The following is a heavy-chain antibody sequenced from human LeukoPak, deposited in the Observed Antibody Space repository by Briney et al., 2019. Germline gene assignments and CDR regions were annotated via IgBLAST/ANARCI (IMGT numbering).Heavy chain of an antibody. V-gene: IGHV4-59*01. J-gene: IGHJ4*02. CDR3: ARKGWNDDYFEY. CDR1: GGSISRYY. Sequence: SETLSLTCTVSGGSISRYYWSWIRQPPRKGLEWIGYVFSSGSTTYNPSVKSRVTMSADTSKNQFSLKLNSATAADTAVYYCARKGWNDDYFEYWAREPWSPSPQ. D-gene: IGHD1-1*01. CDR2: VFSSGST.